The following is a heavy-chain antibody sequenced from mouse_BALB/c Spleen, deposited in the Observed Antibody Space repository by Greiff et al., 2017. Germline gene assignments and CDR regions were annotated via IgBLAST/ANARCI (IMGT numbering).Heavy chain of an antibody. CDR2: ISDGGSYT. CDR1: GFTFSDYY. D-gene: IGHD4-1*01. CDR3: ARAGLGDAMDY. Sequence: EVKLMESGGGLVKPGGSLKLSCAASGFTFSDYYMYWVRQTPEKRLEWVATISDGGSYTYYPDSVKGRFTISRDNAKNNLYLQMSSLKSEDTAMYYCARAGLGDAMDYWGQGTSVTVSS. V-gene: IGHV5-4*02. J-gene: IGHJ4*01.